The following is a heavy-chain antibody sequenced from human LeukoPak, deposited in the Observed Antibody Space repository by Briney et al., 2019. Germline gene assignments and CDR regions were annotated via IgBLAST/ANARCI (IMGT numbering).Heavy chain of an antibody. V-gene: IGHV3-21*01. CDR3: AREVSEGFDF. D-gene: IGHD3-22*01. Sequence: GGSLRLSCAASGFTFSSSAMSWVRQAPGKGLEWVSSFGTRSTSIYHAGSVKGRFAISRDNAKNSLYLQMNSLRAEDTALYYCAREVSEGFDFWGQGTLVTVSS. CDR2: FGTRSTSI. J-gene: IGHJ4*02. CDR1: GFTFSSSA.